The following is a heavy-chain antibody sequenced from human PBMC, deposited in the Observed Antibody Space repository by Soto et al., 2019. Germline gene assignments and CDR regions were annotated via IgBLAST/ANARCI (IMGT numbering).Heavy chain of an antibody. CDR2: IYYSGST. V-gene: IGHV4-31*01. Sequence: QVQLQESGPGLVKPSQTLSLTCTVSGGSISSGGYYWSWIRQHPGKGLEWIGYIYYSGSTYYHPXXKSLGTIAGDXXKXQXXLKLSSVTAADTAVYYCAREASSSWWGDYYYGMDVWGQGTTVTVSS. CDR1: GGSISSGGYY. CDR3: AREASSSWWGDYYYGMDV. J-gene: IGHJ6*02. D-gene: IGHD6-13*01.